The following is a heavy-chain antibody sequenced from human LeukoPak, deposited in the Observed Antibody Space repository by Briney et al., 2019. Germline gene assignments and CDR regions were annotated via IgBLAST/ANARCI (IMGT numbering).Heavy chain of an antibody. J-gene: IGHJ2*01. CDR2: IYNDGNT. V-gene: IGHV3-66*04. Sequence: GGSLRLSCAASGFYVRNDYMNWVRQAPGKGLEWVSVIYNDGNTYYADSVKGRFTLSRENSKNTLYLQMNSLRVEDTAVYYCARLNGGYEGWYFDLWGRGTQVIVSS. CDR1: GFYVRNDY. D-gene: IGHD5-12*01. CDR3: ARLNGGYEGWYFDL.